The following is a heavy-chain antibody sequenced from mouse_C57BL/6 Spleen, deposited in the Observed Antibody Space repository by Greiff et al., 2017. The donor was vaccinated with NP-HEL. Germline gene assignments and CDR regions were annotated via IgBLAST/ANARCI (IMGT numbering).Heavy chain of an antibody. CDR2: IDPSDSYT. CDR3: ARGGDGLEGFDY. J-gene: IGHJ2*01. D-gene: IGHD2-3*01. CDR1: GYTFTSYW. V-gene: IGHV1-50*01. Sequence: QVQLQQPGAELVKPGASVKLSCKASGYTFTSYWMQWVKQRPGQGLEWIGEIDPSDSYTNYNQKFKGKATLTVDTSSSTAYMQLSSLTSEDSAVYYCARGGDGLEGFDYWGQGTTLTVSS.